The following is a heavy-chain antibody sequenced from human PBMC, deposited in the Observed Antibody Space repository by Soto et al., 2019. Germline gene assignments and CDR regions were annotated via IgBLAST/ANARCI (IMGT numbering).Heavy chain of an antibody. CDR3: ARAPRCSSPSCYAGLVPFDI. V-gene: IGHV3-48*01. Sequence: EVQLVESGGGLVQPGGSLRLSCAASGFTFSSYSMNWVRQAPGKGLEWVSYISSSSSTIYYADSVKGRFTISRDNAKISLYLQTNSLRAEDTAVYYCARAPRCSSPSCYAGLVPFDIWGQGTMVTVSS. J-gene: IGHJ3*02. D-gene: IGHD2-2*01. CDR1: GFTFSSYS. CDR2: ISSSSSTI.